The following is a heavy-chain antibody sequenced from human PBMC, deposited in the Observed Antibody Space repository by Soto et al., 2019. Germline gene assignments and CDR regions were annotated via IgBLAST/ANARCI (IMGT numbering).Heavy chain of an antibody. Sequence: QSGGSLRLSXSASGFTFSSYAMHWVRQAPGKGLEYVSAISSNGGSTYYADSVKGRFTISRDNSKNTLYLQMSSLRAEDTAVYYCVKGGPVYAIRVLFDYWGQGTLVTVSS. V-gene: IGHV3-64D*06. CDR3: VKGGPVYAIRVLFDY. J-gene: IGHJ4*02. CDR1: GFTFSSYA. CDR2: ISSNGGST. D-gene: IGHD2-8*01.